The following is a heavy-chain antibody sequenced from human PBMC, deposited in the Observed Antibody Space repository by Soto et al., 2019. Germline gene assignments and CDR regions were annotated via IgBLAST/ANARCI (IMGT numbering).Heavy chain of an antibody. CDR2: VSAGLDSA. CDR3: VRGGSNYAS. J-gene: IGHJ5*02. CDR1: GFTFRDYA. D-gene: IGHD4-4*01. V-gene: IGHV3-23*01. Sequence: DVHLLESGGALGQPGGSLRLSCAASGFTFRDYAMSWVRQAPGKGLEWVSTVSAGLDSAYYSDSVKGRFTVSRDNSNHTLYLQMNSLRPEDTAVYYCVRGGSNYASWGQGTLVTVSS.